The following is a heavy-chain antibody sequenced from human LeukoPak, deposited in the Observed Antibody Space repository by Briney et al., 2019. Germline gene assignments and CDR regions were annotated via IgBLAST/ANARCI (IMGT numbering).Heavy chain of an antibody. CDR2: IYYSGNT. CDR3: ARHLPYYHGSGNYLVDY. Sequence: PSETLSLTCTVSGGSISSSSYYWGWIRQPPGKGLEWIGSIYYSGNTYYNPSLKSRVTISVDTSKNQFSLKVSSVTAADTAVYYCARHLPYYHGSGNYLVDYWGQGTLVTVSS. CDR1: GGSISSSSYY. J-gene: IGHJ4*02. D-gene: IGHD3-10*01. V-gene: IGHV4-39*01.